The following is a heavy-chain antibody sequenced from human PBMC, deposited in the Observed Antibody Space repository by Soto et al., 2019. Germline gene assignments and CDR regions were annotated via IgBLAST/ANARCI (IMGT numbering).Heavy chain of an antibody. V-gene: IGHV1-2*02. J-gene: IGHJ5*02. D-gene: IGHD3-3*01. CDR2: INSNSGAT. CDR3: ARGGGTILAPLP. CDR1: VYTFTGYF. Sequence: QVQLVQSGAEVKKPGASVKVSCKASVYTFTGYFMHWVRQAPGQGLEWMGWINSNSGATKYAQKFQGRVTLSRDTSISTAYMELRGLRSDDTAVYYCARGGGTILAPLPWGQGTLVTVSS.